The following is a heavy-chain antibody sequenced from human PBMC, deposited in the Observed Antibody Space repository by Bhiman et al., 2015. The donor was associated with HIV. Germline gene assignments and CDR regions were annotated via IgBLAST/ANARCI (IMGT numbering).Heavy chain of an antibody. J-gene: IGHJ4*02. D-gene: IGHD3-16*01. CDR2: ISSSSSTI. CDR1: GFTFSSYS. Sequence: EVQLVESGGGLVQPGGSLRLSCAASGFTFSSYSMNWVRQAPGKGLEWVSYISSSSSTIYYADSVKGRFTISRDNAKNSLYLQMNSLRAEDTAVYYCATMSRWGARTLNTWGQGILVTVSS. V-gene: IGHV3-48*01. CDR3: ATMSRWGARTLNT.